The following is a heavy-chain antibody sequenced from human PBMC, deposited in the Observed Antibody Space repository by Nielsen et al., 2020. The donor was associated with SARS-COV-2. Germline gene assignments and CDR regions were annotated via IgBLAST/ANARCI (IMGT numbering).Heavy chain of an antibody. CDR1: GFTVSSNY. CDR3: ARVRDILTGYSYYYGMDV. D-gene: IGHD3-9*01. V-gene: IGHV3-21*01. Sequence: GESLKISCAASGFTVSSNYMSWVRQAPGKGLEWVSSISSSSSYIYYADSVKGRFTISRDNAKNSLYLQMNSLRAEDTAVYYCARVRDILTGYSYYYGMDVWGQGTTVTVSS. CDR2: ISSSSSYI. J-gene: IGHJ6*02.